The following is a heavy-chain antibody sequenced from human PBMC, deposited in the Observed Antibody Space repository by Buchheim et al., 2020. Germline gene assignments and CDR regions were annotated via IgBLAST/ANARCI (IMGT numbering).Heavy chain of an antibody. D-gene: IGHD3-3*01. CDR3: ARGRARFLEWLPAIYYFDY. V-gene: IGHV4-34*01. CDR1: GGSFSGYY. Sequence: QVQLQQWGAGLLKPSETLSLPCAVYGGSFSGYYWSWIRQPPGKGLEWIGEINHSGSTNYNPSLKSRVTISVDTSQNQFSLKLSSVTAADTAVYYCARGRARFLEWLPAIYYFDYWGQGTL. J-gene: IGHJ4*02. CDR2: INHSGST.